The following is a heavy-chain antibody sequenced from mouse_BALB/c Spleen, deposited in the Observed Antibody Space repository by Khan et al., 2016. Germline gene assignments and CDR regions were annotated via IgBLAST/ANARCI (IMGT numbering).Heavy chain of an antibody. D-gene: IGHD2-4*01. CDR1: GFNIKDTY. V-gene: IGHV14-3*02. CDR3: ARSPYDYGVVFAY. J-gene: IGHJ3*01. Sequence: EVQLQESGAELVKPGASVKLSCTASGFNIKDTYMHWVKQRPEQGMEWIGRIDPANGNTKYDPKFQGKATITADTTSNTAYLQLSSLTSEDTAVYYCARSPYDYGVVFAYGGQGTLVTVSA. CDR2: IDPANGNT.